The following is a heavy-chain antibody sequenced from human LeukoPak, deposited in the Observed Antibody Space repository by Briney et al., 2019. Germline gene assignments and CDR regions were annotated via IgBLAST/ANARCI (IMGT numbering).Heavy chain of an antibody. D-gene: IGHD3-10*01. Sequence: GGSLRLSCAASGFTFSSYAMSWVRQAPGKGLEWVSDISGSGGSTYYADSVKGRFTISRDNSKTSLYLQMNSLRAEYTAVYCCAKDRGESSPYWGQGTLVTVSS. CDR3: AKDRGESSPY. CDR1: GFTFSSYA. CDR2: ISGSGGST. J-gene: IGHJ4*02. V-gene: IGHV3-23*01.